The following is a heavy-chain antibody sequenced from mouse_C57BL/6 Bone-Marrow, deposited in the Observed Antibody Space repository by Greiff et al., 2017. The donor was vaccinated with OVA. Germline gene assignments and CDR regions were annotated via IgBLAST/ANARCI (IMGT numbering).Heavy chain of an antibody. CDR1: GYAFTNYL. D-gene: IGHD2-3*01. V-gene: IGHV1-54*01. CDR3: ARSDDGYYGWYFDV. CDR2: INPGSGGT. J-gene: IGHJ1*03. Sequence: QVQLQQSGAELVRPGTSVKVSCKASGYAFTNYLIEWVKQRPGQGLEWIGVINPGSGGTKYNEKFKGKATLTADTSSSTAYMQLSSLTSEDSAVYCCARSDDGYYGWYFDVWGTGTTVTVSS.